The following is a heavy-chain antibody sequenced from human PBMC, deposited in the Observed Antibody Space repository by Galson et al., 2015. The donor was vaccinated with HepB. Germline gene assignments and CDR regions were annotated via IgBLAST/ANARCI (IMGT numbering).Heavy chain of an antibody. CDR2: IKSKTDGGTT. CDR1: GFTFSNAW. Sequence: SLRLSCAASGFTFSNAWMTWVRQAPGKGLEWVGRIKSKTDGGTTDFAAPVKGRFSLSRDESKNTLYLQMNKLKTEDTALYYCSTVFVLQSRDFTYYFEYWGQGSLVTVSS. D-gene: IGHD5-24*01. J-gene: IGHJ4*02. CDR3: STVFVLQSRDFTYYFEY. V-gene: IGHV3-15*01.